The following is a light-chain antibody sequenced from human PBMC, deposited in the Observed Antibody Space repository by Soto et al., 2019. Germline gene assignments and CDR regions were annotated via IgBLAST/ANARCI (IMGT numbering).Light chain of an antibody. CDR3: QQYGTSPTT. CDR2: TTS. V-gene: IGKV3-20*01. Sequence: ENELTQSPGTLSLSPGERATLSCRASQSVSSSYLAWYQQKAGQAPRLLIYTTSNRATGIPDRFSGSGSGTDFTLTISRLEPEDFAVYYCQQYGTSPTTFGQGTKVDIK. J-gene: IGKJ1*01. CDR1: QSVSSSY.